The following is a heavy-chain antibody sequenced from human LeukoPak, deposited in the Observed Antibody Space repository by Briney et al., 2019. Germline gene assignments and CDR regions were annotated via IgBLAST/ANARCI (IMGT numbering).Heavy chain of an antibody. D-gene: IGHD3-16*01. V-gene: IGHV1-2*02. J-gene: IGHJ4*02. Sequence: ASVKVSCKASGYTFTDYYMHWVRQAPGQGLEWMGWINPNSGGTNYAQQFQGRVTMTRDTSISTAYVDLSRLRSDDTAVYYCARDLEGGSVDYWGQGTLVTVSS. CDR2: INPNSGGT. CDR1: GYTFTDYY. CDR3: ARDLEGGSVDY.